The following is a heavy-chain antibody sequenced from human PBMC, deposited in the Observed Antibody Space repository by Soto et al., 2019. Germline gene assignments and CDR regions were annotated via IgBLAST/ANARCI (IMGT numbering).Heavy chain of an antibody. CDR3: ASETVNHDSSGYYRTSVDY. CDR2: IIPIFGTA. CDR1: GGTFSSYA. V-gene: IGHV1-69*13. J-gene: IGHJ4*02. Sequence: SVKVSCKASGGTFSSYAISWVRQAPGQGLEWMGGIIPIFGTANYAQKFQGRVTITADESTSTAYMELSSLRSEDTAVYYCASETVNHDSSGYYRTSVDYWGQGTLVTVSS. D-gene: IGHD3-22*01.